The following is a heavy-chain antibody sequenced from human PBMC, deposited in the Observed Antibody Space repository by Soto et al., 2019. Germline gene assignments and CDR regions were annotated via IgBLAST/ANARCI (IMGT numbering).Heavy chain of an antibody. CDR1: GFTFSSYG. D-gene: IGHD6-13*01. CDR3: ARELIAAAGTGSYYYYGMDV. J-gene: IGHJ6*01. V-gene: IGHV3-33*01. CDR2: IWYDGSNK. Sequence: PGGSLRLSCAASGFTFSSYGMHWVRQAPCKGLEWVAVIWYDGSNKYYADSVKGRFTISRDNSKNTLYLQMNSLRAEDTAVYYCARELIAAAGTGSYYYYGMDVWRQGTTVIVYS.